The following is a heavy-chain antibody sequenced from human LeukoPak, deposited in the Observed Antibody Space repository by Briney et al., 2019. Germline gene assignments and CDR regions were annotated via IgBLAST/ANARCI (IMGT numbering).Heavy chain of an antibody. CDR1: GGSISSYY. V-gene: IGHV4-59*01. J-gene: IGHJ3*02. D-gene: IGHD3-16*01. CDR3: ARDYTKTYAFDI. Sequence: SETLSLTCTVSGGSISSYYWSWIRQRPGQGLEWVGYIYYSGSTNYNPSLKSRVTISVDTSKNQFSLKLSSVTAADTAVYYCARDYTKTYAFDIWGQGTMVTVSS. CDR2: IYYSGST.